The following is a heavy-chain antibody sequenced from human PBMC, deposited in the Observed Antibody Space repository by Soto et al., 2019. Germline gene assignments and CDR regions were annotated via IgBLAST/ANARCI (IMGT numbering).Heavy chain of an antibody. J-gene: IGHJ4*02. CDR1: EGPLRGYC. V-gene: IGHV4-34*01. D-gene: IGHD6-13*01. Sequence: ETLSLICAFYEGPLRGYCWTGIRRLPGKGLEWVGEISHNGSTSYNPSLKSRVTMSVDTSKNHFSLKLTSVTAADTAVYYCARGRRGYTNTWYGDWGQGTLVA. CDR2: ISHNGST. CDR3: ARGRRGYTNTWYGD.